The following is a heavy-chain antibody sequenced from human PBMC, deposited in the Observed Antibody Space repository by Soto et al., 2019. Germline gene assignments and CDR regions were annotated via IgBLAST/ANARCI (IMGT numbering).Heavy chain of an antibody. J-gene: IGHJ4*02. CDR2: IYYSGTT. Sequence: PSETLSLTCTVSGGSISNYYWSWIRQPPGKGLEWLGYIYYSGTTYYHPSLKSRVTISGDTSKNQFSLELTSVTAADTAVYYGARVGNWNDGLGCWGQGALVTVSS. CDR3: ARVGNWNDGLGC. V-gene: IGHV4-59*01. D-gene: IGHD1-1*01. CDR1: GGSISNYY.